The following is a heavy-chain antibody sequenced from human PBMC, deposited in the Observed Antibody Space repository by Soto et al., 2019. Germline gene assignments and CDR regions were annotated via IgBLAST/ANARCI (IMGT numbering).Heavy chain of an antibody. D-gene: IGHD3-3*01. CDR3: ATQEWEVLRFLEWLSNPFDY. V-gene: IGHV3-23*01. J-gene: IGHJ4*02. CDR2: ISGSGGST. CDR1: GFTFSSYA. Sequence: HPGGSLRLSCAASGFTFSSYAMSWVRQAPGKGLEWVSAISGSGGSTYYADSVKGRFTISRDNSKNTLYLQMNSLRAEDTAVYYCATQEWEVLRFLEWLSNPFDYWGQGTLVTVSS.